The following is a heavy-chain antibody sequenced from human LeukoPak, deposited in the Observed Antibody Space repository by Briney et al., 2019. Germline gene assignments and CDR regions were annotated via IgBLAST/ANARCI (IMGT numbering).Heavy chain of an antibody. D-gene: IGHD3-3*01. V-gene: IGHV4-4*07. Sequence: KPSGTLSLTCTVSGGSISSYYWSWIRQPAGKGLEWIGRIYTSGSTNYNPSLKSRVTMSVDTSKNQFSLKLSSVTAADTAVYYCARASGNDYDFWSGKFGYYYYMDVWGKGTTVTVSS. CDR3: ARASGNDYDFWSGKFGYYYYMDV. CDR1: GGSISSYY. CDR2: IYTSGST. J-gene: IGHJ6*03.